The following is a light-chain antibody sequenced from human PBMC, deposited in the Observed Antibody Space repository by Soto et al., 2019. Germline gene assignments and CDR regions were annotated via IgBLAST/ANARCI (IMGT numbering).Light chain of an antibody. J-gene: IGKJ5*01. CDR3: QQRSNWPPIT. Sequence: VLTQSPATLSLSPGERATLSCRASQSVSSYLAWYQQKPGQAPRLLIYDASNRATGIPARFSGSGSGTDFTLTISSLEPEDFAVYYCQQRSNWPPITFGQGTRLEIK. CDR2: DAS. V-gene: IGKV3-11*01. CDR1: QSVSSY.